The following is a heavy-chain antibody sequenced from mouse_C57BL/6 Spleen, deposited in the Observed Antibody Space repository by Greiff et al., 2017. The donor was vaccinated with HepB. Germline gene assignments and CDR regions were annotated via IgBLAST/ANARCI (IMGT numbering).Heavy chain of an antibody. V-gene: IGHV1-61*01. J-gene: IGHJ4*01. CDR3: ARRGDYDDYAMDY. D-gene: IGHD2-4*01. Sequence: QVQLQQPGAELVRPGSSVKLSCKASGYTFTSYWMDWVKQRPGQGLEWIGNIYPSDSETHYNQKFKDKATVTVDKSSSTAYMQLSSLTSEDSAVYYCARRGDYDDYAMDYWGQGTSVTVSS. CDR2: IYPSDSET. CDR1: GYTFTSYW.